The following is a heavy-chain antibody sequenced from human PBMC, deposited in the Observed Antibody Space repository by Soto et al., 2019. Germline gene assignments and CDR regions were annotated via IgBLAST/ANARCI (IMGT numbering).Heavy chain of an antibody. CDR1: GDTFSRYS. CDR2: IFAGFGTA. J-gene: IGHJ6*02. Sequence: QVQLVQSGAEVKKPGSLVKVSCKASGDTFSRYSIIWVRQAPGQGLEWMGGIFAGFGTATYAQKFHGTVLIISDASTTTAYTGLTSLTYEYTAVYYCAVGASAAAVWYAHGMDVWGQGPTVTVSS. CDR3: AVGASAAAVWYAHGMDV. D-gene: IGHD6-13*01. V-gene: IGHV1-69*05.